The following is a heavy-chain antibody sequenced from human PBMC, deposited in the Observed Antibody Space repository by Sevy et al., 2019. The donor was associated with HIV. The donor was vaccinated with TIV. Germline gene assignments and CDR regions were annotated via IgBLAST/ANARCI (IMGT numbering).Heavy chain of an antibody. CDR1: GGTFNRYA. J-gene: IGHJ5*02. V-gene: IGHV1-69*13. CDR3: ARLTVAGLGGWFDP. D-gene: IGHD6-19*01. Sequence: ASVKVSCKASGGTFNRYAISWVRHAPGHGLEWLGGIIPIFGTTNYAQKFQGRVTITADESTSTAYMEVSSLRSEDTAVYYCARLTVAGLGGWFDPWGHGTLVTVSS. CDR2: IIPIFGTT.